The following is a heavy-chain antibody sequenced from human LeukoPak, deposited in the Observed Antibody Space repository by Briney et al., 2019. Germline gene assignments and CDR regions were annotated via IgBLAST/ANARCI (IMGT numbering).Heavy chain of an antibody. V-gene: IGHV5-51*01. CDR3: ARQFGVITHFDY. CDR1: GYSFTTYW. Sequence: GESLKISCQGSGYSFTTYWIGWVRQMPGKGLEWMGTMNPGDSNTKYSPSFQGQVTISGDKSISTAYLQWSSLKASDTAMYYCARQFGVITHFDYWGQGTLVTVSS. J-gene: IGHJ4*02. CDR2: MNPGDSNT. D-gene: IGHD3-3*01.